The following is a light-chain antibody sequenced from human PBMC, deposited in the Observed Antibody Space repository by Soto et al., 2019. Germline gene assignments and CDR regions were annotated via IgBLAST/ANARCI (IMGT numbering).Light chain of an antibody. Sequence: DIQMTQSPSSLSASVGDRVTITCRASQSIGTYLSWFQLKPGKAPKPLIYAVSSLQSGVPSRFTGSGSGTDFTLTISSLQPEDFATYYCQQSYTTPWTFGQGTKVEI. CDR1: QSIGTY. CDR3: QQSYTTPWT. J-gene: IGKJ1*01. V-gene: IGKV1-39*01. CDR2: AVS.